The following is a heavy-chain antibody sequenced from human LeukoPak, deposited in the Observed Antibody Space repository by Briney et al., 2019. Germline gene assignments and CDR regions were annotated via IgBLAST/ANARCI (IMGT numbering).Heavy chain of an antibody. CDR1: GGSFSGYY. Sequence: SETLSLTCAVYGGSFSGYYWSWIRQPPGKGLEWIGEINHSGSTNYNPSLKSRVTISVDTSKNQFSLKLSSVTAADTAVYYCARSQARAPRFDYWGQGTLVTVSS. CDR3: ARSQARAPRFDY. CDR2: INHSGST. J-gene: IGHJ4*02. V-gene: IGHV4-34*01.